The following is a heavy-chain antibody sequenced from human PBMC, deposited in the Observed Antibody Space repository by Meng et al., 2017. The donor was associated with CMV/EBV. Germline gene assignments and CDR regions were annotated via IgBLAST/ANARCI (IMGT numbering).Heavy chain of an antibody. Sequence: SGCSRRWVRRPPGKGLEWIGEIIHRGSTKYSPSLKSRVTISVDTSKNQFSLKLSSVTAADTAVYYCARGWGADIVVVPAAQKIFDYWGQGTLVTVSS. J-gene: IGHJ4*02. CDR3: ARGWGADIVVVPAAQKIFDY. CDR2: IIHRGST. V-gene: IGHV4-34*01. CDR1: SGCS. D-gene: IGHD2-2*01.